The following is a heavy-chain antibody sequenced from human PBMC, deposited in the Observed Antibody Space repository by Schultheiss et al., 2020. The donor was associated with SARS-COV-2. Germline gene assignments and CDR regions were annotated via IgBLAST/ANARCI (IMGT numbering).Heavy chain of an antibody. CDR3: AKASGAFYDSSGYSSFDY. D-gene: IGHD3-22*01. V-gene: IGHV3-23*01. CDR1: GFTFNTYA. CDR2: ISGSGGST. J-gene: IGHJ4*02. Sequence: GGSLRLSCAASGFTFNTYAMTWVRQAPGKGLEWVSAISGSGGSTYYADSVKGRFTISRDNSKNTLYLQMNSLRAEDTALYYCAKASGAFYDSSGYSSFDYWGQGTLVTVSS.